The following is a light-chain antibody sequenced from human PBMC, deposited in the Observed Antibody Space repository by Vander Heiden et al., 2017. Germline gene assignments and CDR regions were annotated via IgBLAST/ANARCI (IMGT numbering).Light chain of an antibody. V-gene: IGKV1-5*03. J-gene: IGKJ2*02. Sequence: DIQMTQSPSTLSASVGDRVTITCRASQSISSWLAWYQQKPGKAPKLLSYKASSLESGVPSRVSGSGSGTEFTLTISSLQPDDFATYYCQQDNSYPCTFGQGTKLEIK. CDR1: QSISSW. CDR3: QQDNSYPCT. CDR2: KAS.